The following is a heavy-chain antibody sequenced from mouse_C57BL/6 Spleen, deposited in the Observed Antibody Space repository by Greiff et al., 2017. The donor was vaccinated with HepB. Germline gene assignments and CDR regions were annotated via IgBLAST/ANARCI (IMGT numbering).Heavy chain of an antibody. J-gene: IGHJ2*01. D-gene: IGHD2-4*01. Sequence: QVQLQQSGPELVKPGASVKISCKASGYAFSSSWMNWVKQRPGKGLEWIGRIYPGDGDTNYNGKFKGKATLTADKSSSTADMQLSSLTSEDSAVYFCASYYDTDYWGQGTTLTVSS. V-gene: IGHV1-82*01. CDR2: IYPGDGDT. CDR3: ASYYDTDY. CDR1: GYAFSSSW.